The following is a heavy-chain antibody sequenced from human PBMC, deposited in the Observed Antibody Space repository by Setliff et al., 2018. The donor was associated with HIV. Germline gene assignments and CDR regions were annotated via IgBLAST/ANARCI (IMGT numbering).Heavy chain of an antibody. D-gene: IGHD3-16*01. CDR3: ATVSTGGEYKA. CDR2: INAGNGNR. V-gene: IGHV1-3*01. CDR1: GYTFTTYA. J-gene: IGHJ5*02. Sequence: ASVKVSCKASGYTFTTYALHWVRQAPGQRPEWMARINAGNGNREYSQNFQGRVTMTRDTSISTAFMELSNLTSNDTAIYYCATVSTGGEYKAWGQGTLVTVSS.